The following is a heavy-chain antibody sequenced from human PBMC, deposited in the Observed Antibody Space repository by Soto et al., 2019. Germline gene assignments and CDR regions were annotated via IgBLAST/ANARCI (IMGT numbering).Heavy chain of an antibody. Sequence: GASVKVSCKASGYTFTSYGISWVRQAPGQGLEWMGWISAYNGNTNYAQKLQGRVTMTTDTSTSTAYMELRSLRSDDTAVYYCARVTIFGVVIRLFDYWGQGTLVTVSS. J-gene: IGHJ4*02. CDR2: ISAYNGNT. D-gene: IGHD3-3*01. V-gene: IGHV1-18*01. CDR1: GYTFTSYG. CDR3: ARVTIFGVVIRLFDY.